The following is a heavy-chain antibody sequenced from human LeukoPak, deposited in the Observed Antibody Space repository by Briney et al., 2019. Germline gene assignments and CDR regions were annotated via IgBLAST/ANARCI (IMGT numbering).Heavy chain of an antibody. CDR3: ATAKFGGNSYFDY. D-gene: IGHD4-23*01. V-gene: IGHV1-46*01. CDR2: INPSGGST. CDR1: GYTFTSYF. Sequence: APVKVSCKASGYTFTSYFIHWVRQAPGQGLEWMGIINPSGGSTNYAQKFQGRVTMTRDTSTSTVYMEPSSLRSEDTAVYYCATAKFGGNSYFDYWGQGTLVTVSS. J-gene: IGHJ4*02.